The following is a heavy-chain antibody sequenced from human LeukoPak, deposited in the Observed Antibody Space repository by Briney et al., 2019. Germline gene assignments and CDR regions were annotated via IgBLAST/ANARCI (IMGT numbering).Heavy chain of an antibody. D-gene: IGHD3-10*01. V-gene: IGHV3-7*03. Sequence: GGSLRLSCAASGFTFSSYWMSWVRQAPGKGLEWVANIKQDGSEKYYVDSVKGRFTISRDNAKNSLYLQMNSLRAEGTAVYYCARDQRGGSGSYYSNWGQGTLVTVSS. CDR1: GFTFSSYW. CDR3: ARDQRGGSGSYYSN. J-gene: IGHJ4*02. CDR2: IKQDGSEK.